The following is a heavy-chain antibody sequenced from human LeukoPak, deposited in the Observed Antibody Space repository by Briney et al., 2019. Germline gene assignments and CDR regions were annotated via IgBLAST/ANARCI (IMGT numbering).Heavy chain of an antibody. D-gene: IGHD6-13*01. Sequence: PGGSLRLSCAASGFTVSSNYMSWVRQAPGKGLEWVAVIPDDGIKKYYADSVKGRFTISRDNSKNTLFLQMNNLRVEDTAVYYCAKVPPSGTNFDYWGQGTLVTVSS. J-gene: IGHJ4*02. CDR1: GFTVSSNY. V-gene: IGHV3-30*18. CDR2: IPDDGIKK. CDR3: AKVPPSGTNFDY.